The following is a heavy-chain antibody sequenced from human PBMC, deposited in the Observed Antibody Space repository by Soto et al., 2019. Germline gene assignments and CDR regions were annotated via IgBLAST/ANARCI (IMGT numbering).Heavy chain of an antibody. CDR3: ARVRSGYDKYYFDY. Sequence: QVQLQESGPGLVKPSQTLSLTCTVSGGSITSDDYVWSWIRQPPGKGLEWIGFVYHTGNRYYNPSLTSRLSISSDRSKNQFSLSLSSVTDADTAVYYCARVRSGYDKYYFDYWGQGILVTVSS. V-gene: IGHV4-30-4*01. D-gene: IGHD5-12*01. CDR1: GGSITSDDYV. CDR2: VYHTGNR. J-gene: IGHJ4*02.